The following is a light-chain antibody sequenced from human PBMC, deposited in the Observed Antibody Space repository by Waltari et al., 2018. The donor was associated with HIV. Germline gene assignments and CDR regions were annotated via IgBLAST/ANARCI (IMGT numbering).Light chain of an antibody. CDR1: SSDVGGYNY. CDR3: SSYTSSSTPYV. CDR2: EVS. J-gene: IGLJ1*01. Sequence: QSALTQPASVSGSPGQSITISCTGTSSDVGGYNYVSWYQQHQGKAPKLMIYEVSKRPSGGSNRFSSSKSGNTASLTISGLQAEDEADYYCSSYTSSSTPYVFGTGTKVTVL. V-gene: IGLV2-14*01.